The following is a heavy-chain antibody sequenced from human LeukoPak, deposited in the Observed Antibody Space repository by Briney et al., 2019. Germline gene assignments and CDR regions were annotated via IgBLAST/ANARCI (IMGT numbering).Heavy chain of an antibody. V-gene: IGHV1-8*01. J-gene: IGHJ4*02. Sequence: ASVEVSCKASGYTFTSYDIYWVRQATGQGLEWLGWMNPNSGNTGYAQKFQGRVTMTGNTAISTAYMDLSSLRSEDTAVYYCARGIDEATAGLGYWGQGTLVTVSS. D-gene: IGHD5-24*01. CDR1: GYTFTSYD. CDR2: MNPNSGNT. CDR3: ARGIDEATAGLGY.